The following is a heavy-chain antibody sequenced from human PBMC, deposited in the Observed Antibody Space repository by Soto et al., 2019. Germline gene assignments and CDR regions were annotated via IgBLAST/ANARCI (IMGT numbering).Heavy chain of an antibody. CDR1: GITFSSYA. D-gene: IGHD5-18*01. J-gene: IGHJ4*02. Sequence: PGGSLRLSCAASGITFSSYALHWVRQAPGKGLEWVAVISYDGSNKFYVDSVKGRFTISRDNSKNTLYLQMNSPRTEDTAVYHCAHLAGLSNTDDYWGQGTLVTVS. V-gene: IGHV3-30-3*01. CDR3: AHLAGLSNTDDY. CDR2: ISYDGSNK.